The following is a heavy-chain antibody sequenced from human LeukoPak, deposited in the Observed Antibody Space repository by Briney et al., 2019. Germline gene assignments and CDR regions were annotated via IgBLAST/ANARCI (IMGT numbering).Heavy chain of an antibody. V-gene: IGHV3-9*01. CDR2: ISWNSGSI. CDR1: GFTFSTYW. J-gene: IGHJ4*02. CDR3: AKDIGVAAAGYFDY. D-gene: IGHD6-13*01. Sequence: PGGSLRLSCAASGFTFSTYWMHWVRQAPGKGLEWVSGISWNSGSIGYADSVKGRFTISRDNAKNSLYLQMNSLRAEDTALYYCAKDIGVAAAGYFDYWGQGTLVTVSS.